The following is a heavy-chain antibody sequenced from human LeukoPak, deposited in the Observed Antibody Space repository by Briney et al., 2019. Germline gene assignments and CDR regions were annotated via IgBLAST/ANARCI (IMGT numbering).Heavy chain of an antibody. CDR1: GFTFKNYG. Sequence: GGSLRLSCGASGFTFKNYGMNWVRQAPGKGLEWVSTINTSGGRTYYADSVKGRFTISRDNSKNTLYLQMNSLRAEDTAVYYCTRREDCGGDFPYYFDYWGQGTLVTVSS. D-gene: IGHD2-21*02. J-gene: IGHJ4*02. CDR3: TRREDCGGDFPYYFDY. V-gene: IGHV3-23*01. CDR2: INTSGGRT.